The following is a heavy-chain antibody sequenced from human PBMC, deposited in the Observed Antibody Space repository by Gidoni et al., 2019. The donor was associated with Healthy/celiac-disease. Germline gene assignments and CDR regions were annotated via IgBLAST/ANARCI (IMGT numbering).Heavy chain of an antibody. D-gene: IGHD6-13*01. Sequence: EVQLVESGGGLVKPGGSLRLSCAASGFTFSSYSMNWVRQAPGKGLEWVSSISSSSSYIYYADSVKGRFTISRDNAKNSLYLQMNSLRAEDTAVYYCARALYSSSWDFDYWGQGTLVTVSS. J-gene: IGHJ4*02. CDR3: ARALYSSSWDFDY. V-gene: IGHV3-21*01. CDR2: ISSSSSYI. CDR1: GFTFSSYS.